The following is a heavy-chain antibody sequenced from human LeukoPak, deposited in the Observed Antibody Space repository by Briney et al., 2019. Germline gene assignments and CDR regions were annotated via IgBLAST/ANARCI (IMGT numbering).Heavy chain of an antibody. J-gene: IGHJ4*02. V-gene: IGHV3-64*01. Sequence: PGGSLRLSCAASGFTFGNSAMHWVRQAPGKGLEYVSALNYNGGRTFYANSVKGRFIISRDNSKNTLYLQLGSLRYEDMAVYYCARDRGSEVGTGTLNLWGQGVLVTVSS. CDR1: GFTFGNSA. CDR3: ARDRGSEVGTGTLNL. CDR2: LNYNGGRT. D-gene: IGHD1-26*01.